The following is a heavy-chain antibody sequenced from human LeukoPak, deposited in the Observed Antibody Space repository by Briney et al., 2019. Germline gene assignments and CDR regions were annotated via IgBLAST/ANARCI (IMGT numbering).Heavy chain of an antibody. CDR2: MSYSGST. D-gene: IGHD4-23*01. CDR3: ARARGGIHHFDY. Sequence: SETLSLTCTVSGGSISSGGYYWSWIRQPPGKGLEWIGYMSYSGSTNYNPSLKSRVTISVDTSKNQFSLKLSSVTAADTAVYYCARARGGIHHFDYWGQGTLVTVSS. CDR1: GGSISSGGYY. V-gene: IGHV4-61*08. J-gene: IGHJ4*02.